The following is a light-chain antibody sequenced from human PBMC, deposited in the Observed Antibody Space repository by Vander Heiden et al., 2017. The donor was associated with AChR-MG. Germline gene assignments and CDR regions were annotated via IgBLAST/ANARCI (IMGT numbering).Light chain of an antibody. V-gene: IGLV2-8*01. Sequence: QSALTQPPSASGSPGQSVTISCTGSSSDVDNFNYVSWYQKRQGKANKLIVFEVFKRPSGVPDRCSGSKSGDTASLTVSGLQAEDEADYFCSSYEGNKNPVVFGRGTKLPVL. CDR2: EVF. J-gene: IGLJ2*01. CDR3: SSYEGNKNPVV. CDR1: SSDVDNFNY.